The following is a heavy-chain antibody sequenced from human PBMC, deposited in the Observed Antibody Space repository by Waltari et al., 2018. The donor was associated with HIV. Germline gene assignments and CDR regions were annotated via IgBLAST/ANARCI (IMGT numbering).Heavy chain of an antibody. Sequence: QVQLVQSGAEVKKPGSSVQVSCKASGGAYVSHTFNWVRQALGQGLEWMGRAIPMFGTANYARKFQGRVTITADKSTTTAYMELNGLRIDDTAVYYCASARETMGVDFDSWGQGTLVTVS. J-gene: IGHJ5*01. CDR2: AIPMFGTA. V-gene: IGHV1-69*08. CDR1: GGAYVSHT. D-gene: IGHD3-10*01. CDR3: ASARETMGVDFDS.